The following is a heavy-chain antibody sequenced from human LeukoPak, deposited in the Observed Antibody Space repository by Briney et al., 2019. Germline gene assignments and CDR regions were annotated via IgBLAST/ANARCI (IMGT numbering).Heavy chain of an antibody. D-gene: IGHD6-19*01. CDR1: GFTFSSYS. V-gene: IGHV3-48*02. CDR2: ISSSSSTI. CDR3: ARDLPPGSSGWYLGY. J-gene: IGHJ4*02. Sequence: PGGSLRLSCAASGFTFSSYSMNWVRQAPGKGLEWVSYISSSSSTIYYADSAKGRFTISRDNAKNSLYLQMNSLRDEDTAVYYCARDLPPGSSGWYLGYWGQGTLVTVSS.